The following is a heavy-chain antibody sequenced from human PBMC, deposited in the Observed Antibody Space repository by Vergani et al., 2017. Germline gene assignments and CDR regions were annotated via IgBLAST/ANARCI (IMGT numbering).Heavy chain of an antibody. V-gene: IGHV3-11*06. J-gene: IGHJ3*02. CDR1: GFTFSDYY. CDR2: ISSSSSYT. D-gene: IGHD2-21*01. Sequence: QVQLVESGGGLVKPGGSLRLSCAASGFTFSDYYMSWIRQAPGKGLEWVSYISSSSSYTNYADSVKGRFTISRDNAKNSLYLQMNSLRAEDTAVYYCARDPEGAFVVVPGAFDIWGQGTMVTVSS. CDR3: ARDPEGAFVVVPGAFDI.